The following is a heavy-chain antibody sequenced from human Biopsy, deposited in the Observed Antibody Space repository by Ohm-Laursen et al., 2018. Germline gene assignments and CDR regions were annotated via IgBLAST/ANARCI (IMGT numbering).Heavy chain of an antibody. J-gene: IGHJ6*02. Sequence: SDTLSLTWTVYVGSFSGYYWSWIRQPPGKGLEWIGEIKHRGSTNYNPSLKSRVTISVDTSKNQFSLKLSSVTAADTAVYYCARGMRYCTNAVCYKSGSGSYYRYYYGMDVWGQGTTVTVSS. CDR2: IKHRGST. V-gene: IGHV4-34*01. CDR1: VGSFSGYY. CDR3: ARGMRYCTNAVCYKSGSGSYYRYYYGMDV. D-gene: IGHD2-8*01.